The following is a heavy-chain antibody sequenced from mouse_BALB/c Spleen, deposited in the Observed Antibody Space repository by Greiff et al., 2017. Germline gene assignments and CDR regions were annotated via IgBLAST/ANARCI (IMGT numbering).Heavy chain of an antibody. CDR2: ISNGGGST. Sequence: EVQVVESGGGLVQPGGSLKLSCAASGFTFSSYTMSWVRQTPEKRLEWVAYISNGGGSTYYPDTVKGRFTISRDNAKNTLYLQMSSLKSEDTAMYYCARVYYRYDAMDYWGQGTSVTVSS. CDR3: ARVYYRYDAMDY. V-gene: IGHV5-12-2*01. D-gene: IGHD2-14*01. CDR1: GFTFSSYT. J-gene: IGHJ4*01.